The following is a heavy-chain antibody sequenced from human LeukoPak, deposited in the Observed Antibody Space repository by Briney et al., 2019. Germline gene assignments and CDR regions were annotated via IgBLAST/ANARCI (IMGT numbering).Heavy chain of an antibody. CDR1: GGTFSSYV. CDR3: ARGRDIVVVPYYYYYYMDV. Sequence: SVKVSCKASGGTFSSYVISWARQAPGQGLEWMGGIIPIFGTANYAQKFQGRVTITADESTSTAYMELSSLRSEDTAVYYCARGRDIVVVPYYYYYYMDVWGKGTTVTVSS. V-gene: IGHV1-69*01. J-gene: IGHJ6*03. D-gene: IGHD2-2*01. CDR2: IIPIFGTA.